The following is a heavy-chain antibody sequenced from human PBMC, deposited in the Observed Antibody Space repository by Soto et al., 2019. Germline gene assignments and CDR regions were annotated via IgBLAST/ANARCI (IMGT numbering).Heavy chain of an antibody. CDR3: ARKVTVVVAAYNWFDP. V-gene: IGHV3-7*03. J-gene: IGHJ5*02. D-gene: IGHD2-15*01. CDR1: GFTFSSYW. CDR2: IKQDGSEK. Sequence: PGGSLRLSCAASGFTFSSYWMSWVRQAPGKGLEWVANIKQDGSEKYYVDSVKGRFTISRDNAKNSLYLQMNSLRAEDTAVYYCARKVTVVVAAYNWFDPWGQGTLVTVSS.